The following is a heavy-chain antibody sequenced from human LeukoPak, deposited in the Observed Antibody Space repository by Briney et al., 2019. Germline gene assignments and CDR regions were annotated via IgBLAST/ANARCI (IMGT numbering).Heavy chain of an antibody. CDR1: GFTFSSYS. J-gene: IGHJ6*02. D-gene: IGHD1-14*01. CDR2: ISISSSAI. CDR3: ARDFRRNNLGSYYYYGMDV. V-gene: IGHV3-48*01. Sequence: PGGSLRLSCAASGFTFSSYSMNWVRQAPGKGLEWVSYISISSSAIYYADSVKGRFTISRDNSKNTLYLQMNSLRAEDTAVYYCARDFRRNNLGSYYYYGMDVWGQGTTVTVSS.